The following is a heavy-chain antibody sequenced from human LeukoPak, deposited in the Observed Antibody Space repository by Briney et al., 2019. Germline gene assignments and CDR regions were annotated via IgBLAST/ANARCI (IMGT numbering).Heavy chain of an antibody. D-gene: IGHD3-16*01. CDR1: GGSFSSYA. CDR2: IIPIFGTA. J-gene: IGHJ6*03. CDR3: AKQGAVRQDYYMDV. V-gene: IGHV1-69*06. Sequence: AVNVSCKASGGSFSSYAITWVGQAPGQGLEGMGRIIPIFGTATYAQKFQGRVTITADMGSSTAYLELTRLTSEDTALYFCAKQGAVRQDYYMDVWGNGTTVTVSS.